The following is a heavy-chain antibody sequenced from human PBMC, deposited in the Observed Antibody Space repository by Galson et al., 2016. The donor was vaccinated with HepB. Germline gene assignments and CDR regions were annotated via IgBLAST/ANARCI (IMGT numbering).Heavy chain of an antibody. D-gene: IGHD6-13*01. CDR1: GITFRTYY. CDR3: ARLPQMQQVYNYPGWYV. V-gene: IGHV3-48*03. CDR2: ISSSGATI. Sequence: SLRLSCAASGITFRTYYMNWVRQAPGKGLEWVSYISSSGATIYYEDLVKGRFTISRDNAKTSLYLQMNSLRAEDTAVYYCARLPQMQQVYNYPGWYVWGQGTTVTVSS. J-gene: IGHJ6*02.